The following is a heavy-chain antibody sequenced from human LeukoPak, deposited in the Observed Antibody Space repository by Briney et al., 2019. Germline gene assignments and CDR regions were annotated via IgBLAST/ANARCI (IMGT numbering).Heavy chain of an antibody. CDR1: GFTFSSYG. D-gene: IGHD3-22*01. CDR3: AKVSGASYYYDSSGYPSDAFDI. V-gene: IGHV3-30*18. Sequence: PGGSLRLSCAASGFTFSSYGMHWVRRAPGKGLEWVAVISYDGSNKYYADSAKGRFTISRDNSKNTLYLQMNSLRAEDTAVYYCAKVSGASYYYDSSGYPSDAFDIWGQGTMVTVSS. CDR2: ISYDGSNK. J-gene: IGHJ3*02.